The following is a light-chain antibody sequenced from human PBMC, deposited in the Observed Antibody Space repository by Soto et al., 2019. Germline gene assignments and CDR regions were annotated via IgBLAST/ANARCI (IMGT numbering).Light chain of an antibody. V-gene: IGKV3-15*01. CDR1: QSVSSN. CDR2: GAS. J-gene: IGKJ1*01. Sequence: EIVMTQSPATLSVSPGERATLSCRASQSVSSNLAWYQQKPGQAPRLLIYGASTRATGIRARFGGSGSGTDFTLTISSLQSEDFAVYYCQQYNLWPQTFGQGTNVDIK. CDR3: QQYNLWPQT.